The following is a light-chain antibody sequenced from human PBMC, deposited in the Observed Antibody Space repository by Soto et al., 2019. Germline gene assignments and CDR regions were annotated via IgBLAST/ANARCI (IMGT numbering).Light chain of an antibody. J-gene: IGKJ1*01. CDR3: QQYGSSPKT. CDR2: GAS. Sequence: EIVLTQSPGTLSLSPGERATLSCRASHSVSSSYLAWYQQKPGQAPRLLIHGASSRATGTPDRFSGRGSGTDFTLTICRLEPEDFAVYYCQQYGSSPKTFGQGTKVDIK. V-gene: IGKV3-20*01. CDR1: HSVSSSY.